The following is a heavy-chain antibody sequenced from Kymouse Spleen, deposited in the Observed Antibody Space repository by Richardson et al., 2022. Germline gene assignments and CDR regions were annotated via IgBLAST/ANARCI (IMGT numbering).Heavy chain of an antibody. J-gene: IGHJ6*02. CDR2: IWYDGSNK. V-gene: IGHV3-33*01. CDR3: ARDTTIFGVVTHYYYGMDV. Sequence: QVQLVESGGGVVQPGRSLRLSCAASGFTFSSYGMHWVRQAPGKGLEWVAVIWYDGSNKYYADSVKGRFTISRDNSKNTLYLQMNSLRAEDTAVYYCARDTTIFGVVTHYYYGMDVWGQGTTVTVSS. CDR1: GFTFSSYG. D-gene: IGHD3-3*01.